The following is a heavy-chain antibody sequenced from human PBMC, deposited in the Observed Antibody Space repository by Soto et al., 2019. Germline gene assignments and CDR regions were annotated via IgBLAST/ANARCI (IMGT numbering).Heavy chain of an antibody. CDR3: AREVRGGFTGIFDQ. CDR2: IYTDGTT. D-gene: IGHD2-15*01. Sequence: SLSLTCTVSGDSISDYFYWSWIRQPAGKGLEWIGRIYTDGTTKYNPSLKSRVTLSLDKSKNQFSLRLSSVTAADTAVYYFAREVRGGFTGIFDQWGRGSLVTVSS. CDR1: GDSISDYFY. V-gene: IGHV4-4*07. J-gene: IGHJ4*02.